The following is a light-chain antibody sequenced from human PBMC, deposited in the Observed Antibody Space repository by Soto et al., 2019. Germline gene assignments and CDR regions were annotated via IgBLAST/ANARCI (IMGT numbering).Light chain of an antibody. CDR2: DAS. Sequence: DIQMAQSPSTLSASVGDRVPITCRASQNIDSRVAWYQQKPGKAPKLLVYDASTLERGVTSTFSGSGSGTDFTLTISSLQPEDFATYYCQQYNSFSLFTFGPGTKVETK. CDR1: QNIDSR. CDR3: QQYNSFSLFT. V-gene: IGKV1-5*01. J-gene: IGKJ3*01.